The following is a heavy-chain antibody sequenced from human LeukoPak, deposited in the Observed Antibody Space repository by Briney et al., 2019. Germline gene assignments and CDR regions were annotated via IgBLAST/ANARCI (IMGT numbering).Heavy chain of an antibody. CDR2: ISGSGSTI. J-gene: IGHJ3*02. V-gene: IGHV3-11*04. D-gene: IGHD1-26*01. CDR3: ARIQSGFDI. Sequence: GGSLGLSCAASGFIFSDHHMTWIRQAPGKGLEWLSYISGSGSTIFYADSVKGRLTISRDNAKKSLYLQMNSLRAEDTAVYYCARIQSGFDIWGQGTMVTVSS. CDR1: GFIFSDHH.